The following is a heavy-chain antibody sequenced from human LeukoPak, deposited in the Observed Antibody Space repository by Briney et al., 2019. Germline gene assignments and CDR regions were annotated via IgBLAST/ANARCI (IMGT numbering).Heavy chain of an antibody. Sequence: PGGSLRLSCAASGFTVSSNYMSWVRQAPGRGLEWVSVIYSGGSTYYADSVKGRFTISRDNSKNTLYLQMNSLRAEVTAVYYCAREFDYDSYYYGMDVWGQGTTVTVSS. CDR1: GFTVSSNY. J-gene: IGHJ6*02. CDR2: IYSGGST. CDR3: AREFDYDSYYYGMDV. D-gene: IGHD3-22*01. V-gene: IGHV3-53*01.